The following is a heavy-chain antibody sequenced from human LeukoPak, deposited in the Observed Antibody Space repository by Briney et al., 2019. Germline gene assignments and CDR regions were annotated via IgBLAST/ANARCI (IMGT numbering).Heavy chain of an antibody. CDR1: GFTFSSYS. D-gene: IGHD2-15*01. CDR3: ARDGYCSGGSCYWDAFDI. J-gene: IGHJ3*02. CDR2: ISSSSSYI. Sequence: PGGSLRLSCAASGFTFSSYSMTWVRQAPGKGLEWVSSISSSSSYIYYADSVKGRFTISRDNAKNSLYLQMNSLRAEDTAVYYCARDGYCSGGSCYWDAFDIWGQGTMDTVSS. V-gene: IGHV3-21*01.